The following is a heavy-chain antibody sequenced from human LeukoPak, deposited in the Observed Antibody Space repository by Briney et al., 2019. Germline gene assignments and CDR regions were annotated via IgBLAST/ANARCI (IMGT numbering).Heavy chain of an antibody. CDR3: ARVLAAAGTQLIWFDP. Sequence: GASVKVSCKASGYTFTSYGISWVRQAPGQGLEWMGWISAYNGNTNYAQKLQGRVTMTTDTSTSTAYMELRSLRSDDTAVYYCARVLAAAGTQLIWFDPWGQGTLVTVSS. CDR1: GYTFTSYG. V-gene: IGHV1-18*01. CDR2: ISAYNGNT. D-gene: IGHD6-13*01. J-gene: IGHJ5*02.